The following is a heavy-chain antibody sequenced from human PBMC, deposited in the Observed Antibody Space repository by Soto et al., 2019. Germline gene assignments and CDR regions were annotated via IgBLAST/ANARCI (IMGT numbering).Heavy chain of an antibody. CDR1: GFTFSSYA. CDR2: ISGSGGST. CDR3: AKGAQVVVPAATSAYYYYYMDV. J-gene: IGHJ6*03. V-gene: IGHV3-23*01. Sequence: GGSLRLSCAASGFTFSSYAMSWVRQAPGKGLEWVSAISGSGGSTYYADSVKGRFTISRDNSKNTLYLQMNSLRAEDTAVYYCAKGAQVVVPAATSAYYYYYMDVWGKRTTVTVSS. D-gene: IGHD2-2*01.